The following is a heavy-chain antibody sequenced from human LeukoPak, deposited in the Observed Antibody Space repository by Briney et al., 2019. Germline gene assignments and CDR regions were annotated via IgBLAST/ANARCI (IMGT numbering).Heavy chain of an antibody. CDR1: GFTFSSYA. CDR3: ARDYYESSGYPPEPYDN. CDR2: ISSSGAST. Sequence: TGGSLRLSCAASGFTFSSYAMHWVRQAPGKGLEWVSAISSSGASTYYADPVKGRFTISRDNSKNTLYLQMNSLRTEDTAVYYCARDYYESSGYPPEPYDNWGQGTLVTVSS. D-gene: IGHD3-22*01. V-gene: IGHV3-23*01. J-gene: IGHJ4*02.